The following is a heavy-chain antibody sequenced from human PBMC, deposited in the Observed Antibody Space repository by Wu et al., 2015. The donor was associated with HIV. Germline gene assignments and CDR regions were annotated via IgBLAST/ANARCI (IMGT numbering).Heavy chain of an antibody. J-gene: IGHJ6*02. CDR1: GYTLSSSD. CDR3: ARRGSWGDHTNMIRGGLDV. D-gene: IGHD3-10*01. V-gene: IGHV1-8*01. CDR2: MNPETGKS. Sequence: QVQLVQSGAEVKRPGASVKVSCKASGYTLSSSDMHWVRQATGQGLEWLGWMNPETGKSVYAQKFQDRVTMTRNTSISTAYMELSGLKSEDTAVYYCARRGSWGDHTNMIRGGLDVWGQGPRSPSP.